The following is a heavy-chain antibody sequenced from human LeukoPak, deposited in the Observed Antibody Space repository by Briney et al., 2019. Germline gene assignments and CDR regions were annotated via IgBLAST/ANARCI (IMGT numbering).Heavy chain of an antibody. CDR3: ARDWGAVAASRGDAFDI. Sequence: GGSLRLSCAASGFTFSSYEMNWVRQAPGKGLEWVSYISSSGSTIYYADSVKGRFTISRDNAKNSLYLQMNSLRAEDTAVYYCARDWGAVAASRGDAFDIWGQGTMVTVSS. D-gene: IGHD6-19*01. J-gene: IGHJ3*02. CDR1: GFTFSSYE. V-gene: IGHV3-48*03. CDR2: ISSSGSTI.